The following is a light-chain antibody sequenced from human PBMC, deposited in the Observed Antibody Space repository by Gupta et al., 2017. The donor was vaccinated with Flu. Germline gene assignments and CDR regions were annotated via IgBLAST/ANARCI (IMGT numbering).Light chain of an antibody. J-gene: IGLJ3*02. CDR3: ASWDNSLSATV. CDR2: ETN. CDR1: SSNIGNNY. V-gene: IGLV1-51*02. Sequence: KVTISGSGSSSNIGNNYVSWYQQFPGTAPKLLIYETNRRPSGIPDRFSGSKSGTSATLGITGLQTGDEADYYCASWDNSLSATVFGGGTKVTVL.